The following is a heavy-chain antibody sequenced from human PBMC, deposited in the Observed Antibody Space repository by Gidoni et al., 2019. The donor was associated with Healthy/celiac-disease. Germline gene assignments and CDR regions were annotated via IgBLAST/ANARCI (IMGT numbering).Heavy chain of an antibody. CDR2: IYTSGST. Sequence: QVQLQESGPGLVKPSQTLSLPCTGSGGSISSGSYYWSWSRQPAGKGLEWIRRIYTSGSTKDNLSRSSRVTISVDTSKHQFSLKLSCVTAADTAVYYCARYSVAEALGYCSSTSCYGAFDIWGQGTMVTVSS. CDR3: ARYSVAEALGYCSSTSCYGAFDI. D-gene: IGHD2-2*01. J-gene: IGHJ3*02. V-gene: IGHV4-61*02. CDR1: GGSISSGSYY.